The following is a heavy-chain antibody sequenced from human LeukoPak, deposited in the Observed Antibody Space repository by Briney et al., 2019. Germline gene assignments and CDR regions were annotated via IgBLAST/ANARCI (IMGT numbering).Heavy chain of an antibody. J-gene: IGHJ6*02. D-gene: IGHD3-22*01. CDR3: ARPSYYDSNGGEGMDV. Sequence: GGSLRLSCAASGFTFSSYAMSWVRQAPGKGLEWVSAISGSGGSTYYADSVKGRFTISRDNSKNTLYLQMNSLRAEDTAVYYCARPSYYDSNGGEGMDVWGQGTTVTVSS. CDR2: ISGSGGST. CDR1: GFTFSSYA. V-gene: IGHV3-23*01.